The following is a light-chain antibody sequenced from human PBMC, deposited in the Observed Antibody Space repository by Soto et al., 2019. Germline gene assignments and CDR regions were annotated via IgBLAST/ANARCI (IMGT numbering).Light chain of an antibody. CDR1: LPISNY. J-gene: IGKJ4*01. Sequence: DIQMTHSPSSLSASVVDRVTITFRASLPISNYLAWYQQKPGKIPNLLIYAASTLQAGVPSRFSVSGSGTDCTLAIGCLQPEAEAAYYCEKDSSPPHAVGGGTKVDIK. CDR2: AAS. V-gene: IGKV1-27*01. CDR3: EKDSSPPHA.